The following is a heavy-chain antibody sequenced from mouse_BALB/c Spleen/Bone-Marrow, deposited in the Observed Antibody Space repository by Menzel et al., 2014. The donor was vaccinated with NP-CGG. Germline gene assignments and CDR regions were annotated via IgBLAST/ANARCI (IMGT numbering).Heavy chain of an antibody. D-gene: IGHD1-1*01. CDR3: ARYYYGFYFDY. V-gene: IGHV14-3*02. CDR2: IDPANGNT. CDR1: GFNIKDTY. Sequence: VQLQQSGAELVKPGASVKLSCTASGFNIKDTYMHWVKQRPEQGLEWIGRIDPANGNTKYDPKFQGKATITADTSSNTAYLQLSSLTSEDTAVYYCARYYYGFYFDYWGRGTTLTVSS. J-gene: IGHJ2*01.